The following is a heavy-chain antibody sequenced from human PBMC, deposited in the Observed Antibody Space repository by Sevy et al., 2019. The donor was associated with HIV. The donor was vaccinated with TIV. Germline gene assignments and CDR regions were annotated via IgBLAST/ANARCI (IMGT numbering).Heavy chain of an antibody. D-gene: IGHD6-19*01. V-gene: IGHV3-48*03. Sequence: PGGSLRLSCAASGFTFSSYEMNWVRQAPGKGLEWVSYISSSGSTIYYADSVKGRFTISRDNAKNSLYLQMNSLRAEDTAVYYCARDSSGWQDYGMDVWGQGTTVTVSS. CDR2: ISSSGSTI. CDR1: GFTFSSYE. J-gene: IGHJ6*02. CDR3: ARDSSGWQDYGMDV.